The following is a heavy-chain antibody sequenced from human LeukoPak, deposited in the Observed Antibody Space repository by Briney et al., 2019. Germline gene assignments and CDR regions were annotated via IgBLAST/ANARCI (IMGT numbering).Heavy chain of an antibody. V-gene: IGHV4-34*01. Sequence: SETLSLTCAVYGGSFSGYYWSWIRQPPGKGLEWIGEINHGGSTNYNPSLKSRVTISVDTSKNQFSLKLSSVTAADTAVYYCASDFWRNYYYYYMDVWGKGTTVTVSS. J-gene: IGHJ6*03. CDR1: GGSFSGYY. CDR3: ASDFWRNYYYYYMDV. D-gene: IGHD2-21*02. CDR2: INHGGST.